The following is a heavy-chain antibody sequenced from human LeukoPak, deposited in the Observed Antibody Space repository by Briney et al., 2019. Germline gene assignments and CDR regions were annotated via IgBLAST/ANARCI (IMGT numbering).Heavy chain of an antibody. J-gene: IGHJ4*02. V-gene: IGHV4-59*08. CDR2: MYYNERT. Sequence: PSETLSLTCTVSGGSISSYYWSWIRQPPGKGLEWIGYMYYNERTNYNPSLKSRVTISVDTSKNQFSLKLSSVTAADTAVYYCARPSSGSYYVVYWGQGTLVTVSS. D-gene: IGHD1-26*01. CDR1: GGSISSYY. CDR3: ARPSSGSYYVVY.